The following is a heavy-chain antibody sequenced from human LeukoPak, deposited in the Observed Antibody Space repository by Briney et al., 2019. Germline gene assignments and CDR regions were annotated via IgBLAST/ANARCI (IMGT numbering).Heavy chain of an antibody. CDR1: GYTFTSYY. CDR2: INPSGGST. D-gene: IGHD3-3*01. CDR3: ARVFGYYDFWSGYYTGTDGMDV. J-gene: IGHJ6*02. Sequence: ASVKVSCKASGYTFTSYYMHWVRQAPGQGLEWMGIINPSGGSTSYAQKFQGRVTMTRDTPTSTVYMELSSLRSEDTAVYYCARVFGYYDFWSGYYTGTDGMDVWGQGTTVTVSS. V-gene: IGHV1-46*01.